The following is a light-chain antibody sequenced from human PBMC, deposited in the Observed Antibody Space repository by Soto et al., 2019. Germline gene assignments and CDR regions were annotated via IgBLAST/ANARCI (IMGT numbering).Light chain of an antibody. J-gene: IGKJ2*01. V-gene: IGKV3-20*01. CDR3: QQYASSPYT. CDR1: QSISSSY. CDR2: GAS. Sequence: EIVLTQSPSTLSFSPWERSTLSFMASQSISSSYLAWYQQKPGQAPRLLIYGASRRATGIPDRFSGRESGTDFTLTITTLEPEDSAVYFCQQYASSPYTFGQGTKVDIK.